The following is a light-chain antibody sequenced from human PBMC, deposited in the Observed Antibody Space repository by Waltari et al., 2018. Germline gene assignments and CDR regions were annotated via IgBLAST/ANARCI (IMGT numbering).Light chain of an antibody. V-gene: IGKV1-5*03. CDR3: QQYDTYPWT. CDR1: QNIKSW. J-gene: IGKJ1*01. CDR2: KAS. Sequence: DIQMTQSPSTLSASVGDRVTITCRASQNIKSWLTWYQQKPGKAPNLLIYKASSLQSGVPSRFSGSGSGTEFALTINRLQPDDFATYYCQQYDTYPWTFGHGTKVEIK.